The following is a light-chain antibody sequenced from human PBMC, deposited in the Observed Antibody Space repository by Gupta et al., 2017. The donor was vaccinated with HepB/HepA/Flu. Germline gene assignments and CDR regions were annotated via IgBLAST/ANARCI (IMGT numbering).Light chain of an antibody. J-gene: IGLJ2*01. V-gene: IGLV2-8*01. CDR3: SSYAGSNNLV. CDR2: EVN. CDR1: SSDVGAYNY. Sequence: PLTQPPSASGSPGQSVTISCTGTSSDVGAYNYVTWYQQHPGKAPKLMIYEVNKRPSGVPDRFSGSKSGNTASLTVSGLQAEDEADYYCSSYAGSNNLVFGGGTKLTVL.